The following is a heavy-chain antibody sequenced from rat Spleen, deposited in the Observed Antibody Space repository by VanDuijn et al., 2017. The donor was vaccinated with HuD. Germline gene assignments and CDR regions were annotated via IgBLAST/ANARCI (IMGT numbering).Heavy chain of an antibody. CDR1: GFSLTSYN. J-gene: IGHJ2*01. CDR2: LWSGGRT. CDR3: TRDFGYNYDGVY. D-gene: IGHD1-12*02. V-gene: IGHV2-32*01. Sequence: QVQLKESGPGLVQPSQTLSLTCTVAGFSLTSYNVHWVRQSPGKDLEWMGVLWSGGRTAYNSSLKSRLSISRDTSKSQVFLKMNSLQTEDTAIYYCTRDFGYNYDGVYWGQGVMVTVSS.